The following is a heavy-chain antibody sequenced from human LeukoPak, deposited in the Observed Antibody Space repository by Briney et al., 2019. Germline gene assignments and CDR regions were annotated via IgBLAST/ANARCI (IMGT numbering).Heavy chain of an antibody. CDR2: ISPSSFSI. V-gene: IGHV3-21*01. D-gene: IGHD6-19*01. Sequence: PGGSLRLSCAASGFTFSRYEMNWVRQAPGKGLEWVSSISPSSFSIYYADSVKGRFTISRDNAKNSLYLQMNSLRAEDTAIYYCARDSRGGSGWYGYFDLWGRGTLVTVSS. J-gene: IGHJ2*01. CDR1: GFTFSRYE. CDR3: ARDSRGGSGWYGYFDL.